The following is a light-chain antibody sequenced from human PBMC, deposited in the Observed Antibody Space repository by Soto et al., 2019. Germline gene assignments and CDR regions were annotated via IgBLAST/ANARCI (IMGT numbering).Light chain of an antibody. CDR2: DAS. CDR1: QTISSW. CDR3: HSRA. V-gene: IGKV1-5*01. Sequence: DIQMTQSPSTLSGSVGDRVTITCRASQTISSWLAWYQQKPGRAPKLLIYDASTLESGVSSRLSGSGSETEFTLTISRLQPDDFATYFCHSRAFGQGTRLEIK. J-gene: IGKJ5*01.